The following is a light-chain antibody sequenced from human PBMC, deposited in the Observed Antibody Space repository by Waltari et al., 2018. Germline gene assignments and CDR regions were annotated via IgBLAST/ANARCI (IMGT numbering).Light chain of an antibody. CDR1: QSVSVW. CDR2: GAS. J-gene: IGKJ1*01. CDR3: QQYNTYST. V-gene: IGKV1-5*03. Sequence: DVQMTQSPSTLSASVGDRVTITCRASQSVSVWLAWYQQKPGKAPKLLFSGASSLESGVPSRFSGSGSGTEFTLTISGLQPEDFATYYCQQYNTYSTFGQGTKVEIK.